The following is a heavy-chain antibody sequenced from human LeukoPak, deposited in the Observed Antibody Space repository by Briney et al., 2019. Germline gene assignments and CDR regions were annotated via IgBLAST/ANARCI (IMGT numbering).Heavy chain of an antibody. Sequence: GGSLRLSCAASGFTFDDYAMHWVRQAPGKGLEWVSLISGDGGSTYYADSVKGRFTISRDNSKNSLYLQMNSLRTEDTALYYCAKDPASYGSTYYYYGMYVWGQGTTVTVSS. J-gene: IGHJ6*02. D-gene: IGHD5-18*01. V-gene: IGHV3-43*02. CDR1: GFTFDDYA. CDR3: AKDPASYGSTYYYYGMYV. CDR2: ISGDGGST.